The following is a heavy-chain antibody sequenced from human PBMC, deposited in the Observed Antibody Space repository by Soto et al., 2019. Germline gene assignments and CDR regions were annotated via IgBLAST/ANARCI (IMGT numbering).Heavy chain of an antibody. Sequence: GGSLRLSCAASGFTFSSYAMSWVRQAPGKGLEWVSAISGSGGSTYYADSVKGRFTISRDNSKNTLYLQMNSLRAEDTAVYYCARHIGYCSGGSCYVLGPYYYYMDVWGKGTTVTVSS. D-gene: IGHD2-15*01. V-gene: IGHV3-23*01. CDR2: ISGSGGST. J-gene: IGHJ6*03. CDR1: GFTFSSYA. CDR3: ARHIGYCSGGSCYVLGPYYYYMDV.